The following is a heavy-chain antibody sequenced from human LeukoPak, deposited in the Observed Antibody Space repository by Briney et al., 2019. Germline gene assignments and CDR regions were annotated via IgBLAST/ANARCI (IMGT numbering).Heavy chain of an antibody. CDR2: INAGNGNT. Sequence: ASVKVSCKASGYTFTGYYMHWVRQAPGQRLEWMGWINAGNGNTKYSQKFQGRVTITRDTSASTAYMELSSLRSEDTAVYYCAREAVWGSYRMYYFDYWGQGTLVTVSS. D-gene: IGHD3-16*02. CDR1: GYTFTGYY. CDR3: AREAVWGSYRMYYFDY. V-gene: IGHV1-3*01. J-gene: IGHJ4*02.